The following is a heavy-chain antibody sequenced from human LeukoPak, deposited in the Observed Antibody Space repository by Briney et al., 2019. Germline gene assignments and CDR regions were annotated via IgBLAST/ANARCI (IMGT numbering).Heavy chain of an antibody. CDR2: INQVGSEK. D-gene: IGHD5-12*01. V-gene: IGHV3-7*01. J-gene: IGHJ4*02. Sequence: GGSLSLSCAASEFTFSNYWMNWVPKVPGKGLDGGPNINQVGSEKYYVDSVKGRFTISRDNAENSLYLQMNSLRAEDTAVYYCAYTHSGYADYFDYWGQGTLVTVSS. CDR3: AYTHSGYADYFDY. CDR1: EFTFSNYW.